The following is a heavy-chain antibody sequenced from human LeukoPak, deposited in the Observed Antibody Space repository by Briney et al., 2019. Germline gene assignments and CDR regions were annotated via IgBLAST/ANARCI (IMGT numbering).Heavy chain of an antibody. D-gene: IGHD2-2*01. CDR2: IKQDGSEK. Sequence: GGSLRLSCAASGFTFSSYWMSWVRQAPGKGLEWVANIKQDGSEKYYVDSVKGRFTISRDNAKNSLYLQMNSLRAEDTAVYYCARDTRPRLVKVPAAKPRVNWFDPWGQGTLVTVSS. V-gene: IGHV3-7*01. J-gene: IGHJ5*02. CDR1: GFTFSSYW. CDR3: ARDTRPRLVKVPAAKPRVNWFDP.